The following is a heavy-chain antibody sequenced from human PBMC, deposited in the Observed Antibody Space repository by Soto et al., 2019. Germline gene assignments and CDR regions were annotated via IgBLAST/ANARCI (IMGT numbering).Heavy chain of an antibody. V-gene: IGHV3-30-3*01. CDR3: ARVLAGTGPVDY. D-gene: IGHD6-13*01. Sequence: GGSLRLSCAASGFTFSSYAMHWVRQAPGKGLEWVAVISYDGSNKYYADSVKGRFTISRDNSKNTLYLQMNSLRAEDTAVYYCARVLAGTGPVDYWGQGTLVTVS. CDR2: ISYDGSNK. CDR1: GFTFSSYA. J-gene: IGHJ4*02.